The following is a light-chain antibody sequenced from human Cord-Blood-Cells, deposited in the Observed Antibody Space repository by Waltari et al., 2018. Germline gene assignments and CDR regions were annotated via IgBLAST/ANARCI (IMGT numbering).Light chain of an antibody. J-gene: IGLJ3*02. V-gene: IGLV2-14*03. CDR3: SSYTSSSTWV. CDR1: SSDVGGYNY. Sequence: SALTPPASVSGSPGQSITISCTGTSSDVGGYNYVSWYRPHPGKAPKLMIYDVSNRPSWVSNRFSGSKSGNTASLTISGLQAEDEADYYCSSYTSSSTWVFGGGTKLTVL. CDR2: DVS.